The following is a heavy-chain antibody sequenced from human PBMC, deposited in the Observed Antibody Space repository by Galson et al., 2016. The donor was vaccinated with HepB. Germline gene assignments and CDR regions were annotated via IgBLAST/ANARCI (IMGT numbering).Heavy chain of an antibody. D-gene: IGHD2-15*01. CDR1: GFTFSSHA. CDR3: AKHRDPGGSSP. J-gene: IGHJ5*02. Sequence: SLRLSCAASGFTFSSHAMSWVRQAPGKGLEWVSGISGSGGTTYYTDSVKGRFTISRDNSKNTLHLQMNSLRAEDTAVYYCAKHRDPGGSSPWGQGTLVTVSS. CDR2: ISGSGGTT. V-gene: IGHV3-23*01.